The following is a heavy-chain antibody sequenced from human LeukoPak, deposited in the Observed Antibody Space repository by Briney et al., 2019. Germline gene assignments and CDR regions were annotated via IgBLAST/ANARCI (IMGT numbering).Heavy chain of an antibody. Sequence: GASVTVSFKASGGTFSSYAISWVRQAQGQGHEWMGGIIPIFGTANYAQKFQGRVTITADESTITAYMELSSLRSEDTAVYYCARARSFALGGYYYCMDVWGKGTTVTVSS. V-gene: IGHV1-69*13. J-gene: IGHJ6*04. D-gene: IGHD3-16*01. CDR3: ARARSFALGGYYYCMDV. CDR1: GGTFSSYA. CDR2: IIPIFGTA.